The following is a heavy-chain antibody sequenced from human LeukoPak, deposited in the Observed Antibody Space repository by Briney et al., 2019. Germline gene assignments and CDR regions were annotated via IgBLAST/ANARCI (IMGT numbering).Heavy chain of an antibody. J-gene: IGHJ6*04. CDR1: GFTFSSYE. Sequence: GGSLRLSCAASGFTFSSYEMNWVRQAPGKGLEWVSYISSSGSTIYYEDSVKGRFTSSRDNAKNSLYLQMNSLRAEDTAVYYCAELGITMIGGVWGKGTTVTISS. CDR3: AELGITMIGGV. V-gene: IGHV3-48*03. D-gene: IGHD3-10*02. CDR2: ISSSGSTI.